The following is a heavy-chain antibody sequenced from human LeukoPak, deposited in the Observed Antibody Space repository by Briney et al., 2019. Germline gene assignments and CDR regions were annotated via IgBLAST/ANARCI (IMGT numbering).Heavy chain of an antibody. J-gene: IGHJ3*01. CDR3: ARHKSVSYDAFDL. V-gene: IGHV4-59*01. Sequence: SETLSLTCSVSGDSITLYYWSWIRQPPWKGLEWIGYIYYSGSTDSNPSLKSRITMSVDTSKNQFSLKLTSVTAADTAVYYCARHKSVSYDAFDLWGRGTMVTVSS. D-gene: IGHD3-10*01. CDR2: IYYSGST. CDR1: GDSITLYY.